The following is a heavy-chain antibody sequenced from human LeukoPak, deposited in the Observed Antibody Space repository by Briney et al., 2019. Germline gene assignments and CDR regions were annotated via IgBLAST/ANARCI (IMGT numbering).Heavy chain of an antibody. D-gene: IGHD4-23*01. V-gene: IGHV3-30*02. CDR3: AKERQGGNSYGDEAFYFDY. CDR2: IRYDGNYQ. Sequence: GGSLRLSCSASGFTFRSYGFHWVRQAPGKGLEWVAFIRYDGNYQSYPDSVRGRFTISRDNSKNTLYLQVHSLRAEDTAIYYCAKERQGGNSYGDEAFYFDYWGQGTLVTVSS. J-gene: IGHJ4*02. CDR1: GFTFRSYG.